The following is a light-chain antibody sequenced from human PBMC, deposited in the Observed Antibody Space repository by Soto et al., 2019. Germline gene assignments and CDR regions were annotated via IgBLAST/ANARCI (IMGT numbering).Light chain of an antibody. CDR2: GAS. J-gene: IGKJ5*01. CDR3: QQRSST. CDR1: QSLRSGD. Sequence: PGEIATLSCRASQSLRSGDLACYQQIPGQAPGLLIYGASSRATGIPDGFSGSGSGTDFNLTVSSLEPEDFAVYYCQQRSSTFGQGTRLEI. V-gene: IGKV3D-20*02.